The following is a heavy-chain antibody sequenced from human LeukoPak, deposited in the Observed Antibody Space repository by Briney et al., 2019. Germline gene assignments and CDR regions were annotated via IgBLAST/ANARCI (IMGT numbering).Heavy chain of an antibody. D-gene: IGHD3-22*01. CDR3: ARQYSYDSSGYYPWDY. V-gene: IGHV3-74*03. CDR1: GFTFISYW. J-gene: IGHJ4*02. CDR2: INSDGSST. Sequence: GGSLRLPCAASGFTFISYWRHWVRQAPGKGLVWVSRINSDGSSTTYAGSVKGRFTIPRDNAKNTLYLQMNSLRAEDTAMYYCARQYSYDSSGYYPWDYWGQGTLVTVSS.